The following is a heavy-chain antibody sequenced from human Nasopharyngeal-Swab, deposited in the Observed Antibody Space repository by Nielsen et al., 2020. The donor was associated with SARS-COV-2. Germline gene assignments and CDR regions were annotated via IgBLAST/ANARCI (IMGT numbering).Heavy chain of an antibody. Sequence: SETLSLTCAVYGGSFSGFYWSWFGQPQGKGLGGFGEINKSGSTNYNPSLKSRDTISVDTPKNQFSLNMSSVTDSDTAVYYCARIFRALECSSTSCYRYYYYGMDVWGQGTTVTVSS. J-gene: IGHJ6*02. CDR1: GGSFSGFY. CDR2: INKSGST. V-gene: IGHV4-34*01. CDR3: ARIFRALECSSTSCYRYYYYGMDV. D-gene: IGHD2-2*01.